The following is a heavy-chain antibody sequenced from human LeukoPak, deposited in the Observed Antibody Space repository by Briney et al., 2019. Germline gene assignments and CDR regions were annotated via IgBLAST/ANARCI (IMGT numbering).Heavy chain of an antibody. CDR3: AREGSGWTSGYFDY. V-gene: IGHV1-69*13. D-gene: IGHD6-19*01. CDR1: GGTFSSYA. CDR2: IIPIFGTA. Sequence: SVKVSCKASGGTFSSYAISWVRQAPGQGREWMGGIIPIFGTANYAQKFQGRVTITADESTSTAYMELSSLRSEDTAVYYCAREGSGWTSGYFDYWGQGTLVTVSS. J-gene: IGHJ4*02.